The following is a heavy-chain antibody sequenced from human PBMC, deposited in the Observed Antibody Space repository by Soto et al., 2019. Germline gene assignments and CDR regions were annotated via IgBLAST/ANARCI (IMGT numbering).Heavy chain of an antibody. D-gene: IGHD5-12*01. CDR3: ARESGGATATLDYYYFYMDV. V-gene: IGHV1-2*04. CDR1: GDSFNDYY. CDR2: INPNGGVT. J-gene: IGHJ6*03. Sequence: QVPLVQSGAEVRKPGASVTVSCRSSGDSFNDYYIHWVRQAPGQGFEWMGWINPNGGVTKYAQKFQGWVSMTRDTSIRTVYMQLSMLRSDDTAVYYCARESGGATATLDYYYFYMDVWGTGTTVTVSS.